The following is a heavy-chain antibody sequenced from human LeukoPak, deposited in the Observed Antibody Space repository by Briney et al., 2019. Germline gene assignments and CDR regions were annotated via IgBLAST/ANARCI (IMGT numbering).Heavy chain of an antibody. J-gene: IGHJ4*02. CDR3: AREDILTGYYY. Sequence: GDSLTLSCAASGFTFSSYSMNWVRQAPGKGLEWVSSISSSSSYIYYADSVKGRFTISRDNAKNALYLQMNSLRAEDTAVYYCAREDILTGYYYWGQGTLVTVSS. CDR2: ISSSSSYI. D-gene: IGHD3-9*01. CDR1: GFTFSSYS. V-gene: IGHV3-21*01.